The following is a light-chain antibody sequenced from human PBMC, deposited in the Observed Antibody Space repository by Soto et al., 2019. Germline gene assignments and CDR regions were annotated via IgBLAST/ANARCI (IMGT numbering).Light chain of an antibody. V-gene: IGKV3-15*01. Sequence: ETVMTQSPATLSLSPGERATLSCRASQSVSSKLVWYQQKPGQAPRFLIYGASTRATGIPASFRGSGSGTEFALTIDSLQSEDFAVYYCQQYNDWPPAFGGGTKVEIK. J-gene: IGKJ4*01. CDR2: GAS. CDR1: QSVSSK. CDR3: QQYNDWPPA.